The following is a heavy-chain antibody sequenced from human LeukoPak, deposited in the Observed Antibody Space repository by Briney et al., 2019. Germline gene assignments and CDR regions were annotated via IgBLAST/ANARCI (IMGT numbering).Heavy chain of an antibody. CDR1: GYTFITHG. CDR2: ISAYDGNT. J-gene: IGHJ4*02. Sequence: ASVKVSCKASGYTFITHGITWVRQAPGQGLEWMGWISAYDGNTNYAQKLQGRVTMTTDTSTSTAYMELRSLRSDDTAVYYCARGRKYTSGYRVTELGSGYSDYWGQGTLVTVSS. CDR3: ARGRKYTSGYRVTELGSGYSDY. V-gene: IGHV1-18*01. D-gene: IGHD5-18*01.